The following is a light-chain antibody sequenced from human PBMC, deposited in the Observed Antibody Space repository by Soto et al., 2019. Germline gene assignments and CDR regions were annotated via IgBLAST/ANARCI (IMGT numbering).Light chain of an antibody. CDR1: SSNIGAGYD. CDR2: GNS. Sequence: QSVLTQPPSVSGAPGQRVTISCTGSSSNIGAGYDVHWYQQLPGTAPKLLIYGNSNRPSGVPDRFSGSKSGTSASLAITGFQAEDEADYYCQSYDSSLPVVFGGGTKLTVL. J-gene: IGLJ2*01. V-gene: IGLV1-40*01. CDR3: QSYDSSLPVV.